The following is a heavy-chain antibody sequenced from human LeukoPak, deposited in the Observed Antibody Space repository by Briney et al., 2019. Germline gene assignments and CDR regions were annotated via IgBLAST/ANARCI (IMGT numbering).Heavy chain of an antibody. Sequence: PGGSLRLSCAVSGFSFSSYDMHWVRQPAGKGLEWVSGIGTAGDSYYAGSVKGRFTISRENAKNSLYLQMNSLRAGDTAVYYCARGGDEGFDPWGQGTLVTVSP. D-gene: IGHD3-10*01. CDR2: IGTAGDS. CDR3: ARGGDEGFDP. CDR1: GFSFSSYD. J-gene: IGHJ5*02. V-gene: IGHV3-13*01.